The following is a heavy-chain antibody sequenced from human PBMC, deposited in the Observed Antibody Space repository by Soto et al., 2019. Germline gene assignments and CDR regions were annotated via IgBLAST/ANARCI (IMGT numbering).Heavy chain of an antibody. V-gene: IGHV4-39*01. CDR3: AVRLRINSSSWLDY. J-gene: IGHJ4*02. Sequence: QLQLQESGPGLVKPSETLSLTCTVSGGSISSSSYYWGWIRQPPGKGLEWIGSIYYSGSTYYNPSLKSRVTISVDTSKNQFSLKLSSVTAADTAVYYCAVRLRINSSSWLDYWGQGTLVTVSS. CDR1: GGSISSSSYY. CDR2: IYYSGST. D-gene: IGHD6-13*01.